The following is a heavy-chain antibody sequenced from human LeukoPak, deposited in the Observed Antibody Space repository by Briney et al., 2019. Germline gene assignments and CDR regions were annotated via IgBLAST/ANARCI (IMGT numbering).Heavy chain of an antibody. J-gene: IGHJ4*02. Sequence: SETLSLTCSVSGVSISSGSNYWGWIRQPPGKGLEWIGYIYYSGSTNYNPSLKSRVTISVDTSKNQFSLKLRSVTAADTAVYYCARVTGYMIEDYFDYWGQGTLVTVSS. CDR1: GVSISSGSNY. D-gene: IGHD3-22*01. V-gene: IGHV4-61*01. CDR2: IYYSGST. CDR3: ARVTGYMIEDYFDY.